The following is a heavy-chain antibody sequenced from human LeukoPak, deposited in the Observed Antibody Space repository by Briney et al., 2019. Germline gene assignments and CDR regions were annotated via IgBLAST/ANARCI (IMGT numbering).Heavy chain of an antibody. D-gene: IGHD6-19*01. Sequence: SETLSLTCTVSSGSINSDSHYWSWIRQPPGKGLEWIGEINHSGSTNYNPSLKSRVTISVDTSKNQFSLKLSSVTAADTAVYYCARERGLSSGWLLFFDYWGQGTLVTVSS. CDR1: SGSINSDSHY. CDR3: ARERGLSSGWLLFFDY. CDR2: INHSGST. J-gene: IGHJ4*02. V-gene: IGHV4-39*07.